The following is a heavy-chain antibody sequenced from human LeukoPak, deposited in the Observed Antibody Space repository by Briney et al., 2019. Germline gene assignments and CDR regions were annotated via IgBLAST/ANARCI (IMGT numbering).Heavy chain of an antibody. CDR2: ISSSSTI. CDR3: ARDGEQLVPWYFDY. Sequence: GGSLRLSCAASGFTFSSYSMNWVRQAPGKGLEWVSYISSSSTIYYADSVKGRFTISRDNAKNSLYLQMSSLRAEDTAVYYCARDGEQLVPWYFDYWGQETLVTVSS. D-gene: IGHD6-6*01. J-gene: IGHJ4*02. CDR1: GFTFSSYS. V-gene: IGHV3-48*04.